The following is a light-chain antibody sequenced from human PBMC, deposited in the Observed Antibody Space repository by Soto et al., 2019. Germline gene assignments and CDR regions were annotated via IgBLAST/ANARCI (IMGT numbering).Light chain of an antibody. J-gene: IGLJ3*02. CDR3: SSYTSSSTRV. V-gene: IGLV2-14*01. Sequence: QSALTQPASVSGSPGQSITISCTGTSSDVGGYNYVSWYQQHPGKAPKLMIYDVSSRPSGVSNRFSGSKSGNTASLTISGLQAEDEADYYSSSYTSSSTRVFGGGTKLTVL. CDR2: DVS. CDR1: SSDVGGYNY.